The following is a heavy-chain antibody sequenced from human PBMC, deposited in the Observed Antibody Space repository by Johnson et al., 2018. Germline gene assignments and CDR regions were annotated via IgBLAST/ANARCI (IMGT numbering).Heavy chain of an antibody. J-gene: IGHJ1*01. V-gene: IGHV4-34*01. D-gene: IGHD1-26*01. CDR1: GGSFSDYY. CDR3: ARAPLGATRTQYFHH. Sequence: QVQLQQWGAGLLKPSETLSLTCAVYGGSFSDYYWSWIRQPPGKGLEWIGEINYSASTNYNPSLKSRVTISVDTSKNQFSLKLSSVIAPDTAVFYCARAPLGATRTQYFHHWGQGTLVIVSS. CDR2: INYSAST.